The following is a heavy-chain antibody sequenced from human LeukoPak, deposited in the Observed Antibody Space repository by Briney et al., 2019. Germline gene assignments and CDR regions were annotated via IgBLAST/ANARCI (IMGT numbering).Heavy chain of an antibody. Sequence: GGSLRLSCTASGLAFGDYVMSWFRQAPGKGLEWIGFIRSKASGATREYAASVKDRFSISRDDSKSVAYLQMNSLRTEDTAIYYCTRAGKTDYWGQGTLVTVSS. D-gene: IGHD3-10*01. CDR1: GLAFGDYV. CDR3: TRAGKTDY. CDR2: IRSKASGATR. J-gene: IGHJ4*02. V-gene: IGHV3-49*03.